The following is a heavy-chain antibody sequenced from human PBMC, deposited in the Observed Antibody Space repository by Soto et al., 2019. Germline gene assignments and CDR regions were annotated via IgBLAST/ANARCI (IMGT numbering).Heavy chain of an antibody. J-gene: IGHJ4*03. CDR3: ARFCCFGKDPRRHKAVS. CDR1: GFTFSSYW. D-gene: IGHD2-15*01. Sequence: GGSLRLSCAASGFTFSSYWMHWVRQAPGKGLVWVSRINSDGSSTSYADSVKGRFTISRDNAKNTLYLQMNSLRAEDTAVYYCARFCCFGKDPRRHKAVSWRQATPVTV. CDR2: INSDGSST. V-gene: IGHV3-74*01.